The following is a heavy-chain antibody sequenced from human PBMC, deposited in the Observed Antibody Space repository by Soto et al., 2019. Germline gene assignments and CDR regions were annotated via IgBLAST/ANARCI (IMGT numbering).Heavy chain of an antibody. CDR2: VYNSGST. CDR3: ARAVDGLPYLEY. Sequence: QVQLQESGPGLVQPSGTLSLTCAVSSGSITSSNWWSWVRQPPGRVLEWIREVYNSGSTSYNPSLKNRVTMSVDKSKNKFSMKLSSVTAADTAVYYCARAVDGLPYLEYWGQGILVTVSS. V-gene: IGHV4-4*02. J-gene: IGHJ4*02. D-gene: IGHD6-19*01. CDR1: SGSITSSNW.